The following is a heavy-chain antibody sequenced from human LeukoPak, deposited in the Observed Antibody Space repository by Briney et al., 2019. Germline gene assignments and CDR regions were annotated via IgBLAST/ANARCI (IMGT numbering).Heavy chain of an antibody. J-gene: IGHJ4*02. Sequence: GGSLRLSCATSGFTFSSYAMHWVRQAPGKGLEWVAVISYDGSNKYYADSVKGRFTISRDNSKNTLYLQMNSLRAEDTAVYYCARDPEYSSSRYDFDYWGQGTLVTVSS. D-gene: IGHD6-13*01. CDR1: GFTFSSYA. CDR3: ARDPEYSSSRYDFDY. CDR2: ISYDGSNK. V-gene: IGHV3-30-3*01.